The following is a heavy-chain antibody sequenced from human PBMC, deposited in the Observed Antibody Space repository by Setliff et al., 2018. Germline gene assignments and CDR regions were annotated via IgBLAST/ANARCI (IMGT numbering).Heavy chain of an antibody. V-gene: IGHV3-21*05. J-gene: IGHJ4*02. Sequence: GGSLRLSCAASGFTFSSYGMNWVRQAPGKGLEWLSYISSSSYIYYADSVKGRFAVSRDNADNSLYLQMNSLRAEDTAVYYCARDEDYFDTSGYPDNWGQGTLVTVSS. CDR1: GFTFSSYG. CDR3: ARDEDYFDTSGYPDN. D-gene: IGHD3-22*01. CDR2: ISSSSYI.